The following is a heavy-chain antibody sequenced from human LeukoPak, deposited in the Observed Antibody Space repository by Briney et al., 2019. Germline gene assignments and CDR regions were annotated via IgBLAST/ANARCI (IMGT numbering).Heavy chain of an antibody. CDR1: GGSISSSSYY. V-gene: IGHV4-39*01. J-gene: IGHJ4*02. D-gene: IGHD3-10*01. CDR3: ATLVWFGELTDY. CDR2: IYYSGST. Sequence: SETLSLTCTVSGGSISSSSYYWGWIRQPPGKGLERIGSIYYSGSTYYNPSLKSRVTISVDTSKNQFSLKLSSVTAADTAVYYCATLVWFGELTDYWGQGTLVTVSS.